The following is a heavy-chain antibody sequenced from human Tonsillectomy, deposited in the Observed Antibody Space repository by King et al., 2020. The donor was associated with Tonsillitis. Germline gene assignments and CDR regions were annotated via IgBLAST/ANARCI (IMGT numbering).Heavy chain of an antibody. Sequence: QLQESGPGLVRPSETLSLTCTVSGGSISSSSYYWAWIRQPPGKGLEWSGSIYHSGTTYNNPSLKSRVTISVDTSKNQFSLKLNSVTAAATAVYYCARRTYYYESSGYYGGWFDPWGQGTLVTVSS. CDR2: IYHSGTT. CDR1: GGSISSSSYY. J-gene: IGHJ5*02. D-gene: IGHD3-22*01. V-gene: IGHV4-39*01. CDR3: ARRTYYYESSGYYGGWFDP.